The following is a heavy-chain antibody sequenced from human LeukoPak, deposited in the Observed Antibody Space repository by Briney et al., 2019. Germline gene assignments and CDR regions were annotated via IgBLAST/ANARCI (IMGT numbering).Heavy chain of an antibody. D-gene: IGHD1-26*01. CDR2: RYDTGGT. V-gene: IGHV4-59*01. Sequence: PSETLCLTCTVSGGSISSNYWSWIRQPPGKGLEWIGCRYDTGGTNYNPSLQSRVTVSVDTSKNQFSLKLTSVTAADTAVYYCARDSGSYSFQSWGQGTLVTVFS. J-gene: IGHJ4*02. CDR1: GGSISSNY. CDR3: ARDSGSYSFQS.